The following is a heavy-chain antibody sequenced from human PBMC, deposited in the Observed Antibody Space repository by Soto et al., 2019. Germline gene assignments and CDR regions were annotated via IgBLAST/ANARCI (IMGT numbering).Heavy chain of an antibody. D-gene: IGHD2-2*01. CDR1: GDSFSNYY. J-gene: IGHJ5*02. CDR3: ATGRSEVVPGAMDT. CDR2: IYPTGST. V-gene: IGHV4-4*07. Sequence: SETLSLTCTVSGDSFSNYYCNWVRKSAGKGLEWIGRIYPTGSTTYNPSLKSRLTMSVDTSKDQFSLRLTSMTAADTAVYYCATGRSEVVPGAMDTWGQGTLVTVSS.